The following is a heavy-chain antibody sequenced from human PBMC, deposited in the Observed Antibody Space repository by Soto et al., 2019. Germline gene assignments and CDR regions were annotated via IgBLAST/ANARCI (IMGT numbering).Heavy chain of an antibody. CDR3: ARDPPGYYFSYYYYGMDV. V-gene: IGHV3-30*19. CDR2: ISYDGSNK. J-gene: IGHJ6*02. D-gene: IGHD3-22*01. Sequence: PGGSLRLSCAASGFTFSSYGMHWVRQAPGKGLEWVAVISYDGSNKYYADSVKGRFAISRDNSKNTLYLQMNSLRAEDTAVYYCARDPPGYYFSYYYYGMDVWGQGTTVTVSS. CDR1: GFTFSSYG.